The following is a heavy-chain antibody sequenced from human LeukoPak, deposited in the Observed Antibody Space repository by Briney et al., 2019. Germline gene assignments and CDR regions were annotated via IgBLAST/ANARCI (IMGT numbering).Heavy chain of an antibody. V-gene: IGHV1-18*01. CDR2: ISAYNGNT. CDR3: ARTQTYYDILTGYYHGYYFDY. CDR1: GYTFTSYG. D-gene: IGHD3-9*01. Sequence: ASAKVSCKASGYTFTSYGISWVRQAPGQGLEWMGWISAYNGNTNYAQKLQGRVTMTTDTSTSTAYMELRSLRSDDTAVYYCARTQTYYDILTGYYHGYYFDYWGQGTLVTVSS. J-gene: IGHJ4*02.